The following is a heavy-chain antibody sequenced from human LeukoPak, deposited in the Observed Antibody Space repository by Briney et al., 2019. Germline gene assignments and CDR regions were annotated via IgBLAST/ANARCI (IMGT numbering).Heavy chain of an antibody. CDR3: AKAKSRDYYGSGSPRAVFDY. Sequence: GGSLRLSCAASGFTFDDYAMHWVRQAPGKGLEWVSGISWNSGSIGYADSVKGRFTISRDNAKNSLYLQMNSLRAEDTALYYCAKAKSRDYYGSGSPRAVFDYWGQGTLVTVSS. CDR1: GFTFDDYA. V-gene: IGHV3-9*01. D-gene: IGHD3-10*01. CDR2: ISWNSGSI. J-gene: IGHJ4*02.